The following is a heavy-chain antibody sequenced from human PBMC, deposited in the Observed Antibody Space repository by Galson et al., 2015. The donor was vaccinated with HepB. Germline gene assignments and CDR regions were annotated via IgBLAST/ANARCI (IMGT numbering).Heavy chain of an antibody. D-gene: IGHD4-17*01. V-gene: IGHV4-31*03. CDR1: GRSINSDGYY. CDR3: ARASLITVTKGWFDP. Sequence: TLSLTCTVSGRSINSDGYYWTWIRQHPGKGLEWIGYISYSATTHYNPSLKSRVAILLDMSKNQFSLRVTSVTAADTAIYYCARASLITVTKGWFDPWGQGTLVTVSS. J-gene: IGHJ5*02. CDR2: ISYSATT.